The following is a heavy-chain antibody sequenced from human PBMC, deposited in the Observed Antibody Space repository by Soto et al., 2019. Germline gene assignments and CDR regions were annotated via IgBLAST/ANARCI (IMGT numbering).Heavy chain of an antibody. CDR2: IYYSGST. D-gene: IGHD2-15*01. Sequence: SETLSLTCTVSGGSISSYYWSWIRQPPGKGLEWIGYIYYSGSTNYNPSLKSRVTISVATSKNQFSLKMSSVTAADAAVYYCAKDLGYCSGGSCYSEGYFDSWGQGALVTVSS. CDR3: AKDLGYCSGGSCYSEGYFDS. CDR1: GGSISSYY. J-gene: IGHJ4*02. V-gene: IGHV4-59*01.